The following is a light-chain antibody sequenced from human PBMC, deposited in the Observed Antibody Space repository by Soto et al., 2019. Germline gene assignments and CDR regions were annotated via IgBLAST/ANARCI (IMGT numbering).Light chain of an antibody. J-gene: IGLJ2*01. CDR2: RNN. CDR1: SSNIGSYY. CDR3: AAWDDSLSGHVV. Sequence: QSVLTQPPSASGNPGQRVTISCSGSSSNIGSYYVYWYQQLPGTAPKLLIYRNNQRPSGVPDRFSGSKSGTSASLAISGLRSEDEADYYCAAWDDSLSGHVVFGGGTKLTVL. V-gene: IGLV1-47*01.